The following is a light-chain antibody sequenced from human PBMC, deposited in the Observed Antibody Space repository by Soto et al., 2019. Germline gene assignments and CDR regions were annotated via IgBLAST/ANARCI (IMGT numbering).Light chain of an antibody. V-gene: IGLV2-14*03. Sequence: QSVLTQPASVSGSPGQSITISCTGTSSDVGAYDYVSWYQQHPDKAPKLMIYGVSNRPSGVSNRFSGSKSVNTATLTISGLQTEDEADYYCSSYTSSSTRVFGTGTKVTVL. CDR1: SSDVGAYDY. J-gene: IGLJ1*01. CDR3: SSYTSSSTRV. CDR2: GVS.